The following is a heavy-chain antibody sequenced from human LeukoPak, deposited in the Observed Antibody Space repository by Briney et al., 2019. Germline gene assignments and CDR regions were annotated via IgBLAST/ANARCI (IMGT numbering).Heavy chain of an antibody. J-gene: IGHJ4*02. V-gene: IGHV3-21*01. CDR2: ISSLSNYI. Sequence: GGSLRLSCAASGFTFSNYSMNWVRQAPGKGLEWVSSISSLSNYIYYADSLKGRFTISRDNAKNSLYLQMNSLRAEDTAVYYCARGPSGCHNTGGQGTLVTVSS. CDR1: GFTFSNYS. CDR3: ARGPSGCHNT. D-gene: IGHD5-12*01.